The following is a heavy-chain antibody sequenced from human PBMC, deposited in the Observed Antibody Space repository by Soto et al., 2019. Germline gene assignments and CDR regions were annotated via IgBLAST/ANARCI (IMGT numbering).Heavy chain of an antibody. V-gene: IGHV1-18*01. J-gene: IGHJ5*02. CDR1: GYTFTSYD. Sequence: ASVKVSCKASGYTFTSYDISWVRQAPGQGLEWMGWISTYNGNTNYAQKLQGRVTMTTDTSTSTAYIELRSLRSDDTAVYYCARGFRVAATRWWFDPWGQGTLVTVSS. CDR3: ARGFRVAATRWWFDP. D-gene: IGHD2-15*01. CDR2: ISTYNGNT.